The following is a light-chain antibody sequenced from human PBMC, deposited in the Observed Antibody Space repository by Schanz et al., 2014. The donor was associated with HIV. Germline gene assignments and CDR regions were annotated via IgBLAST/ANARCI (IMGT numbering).Light chain of an antibody. CDR2: DVS. CDR3: SSLSTSGAPV. Sequence: QSALTQPPSASGSPGQSVTISCTGTSSDVGGYNYVSWYQQLPGKAPKLIIYDVSNRPSEISYRFSGSKSGHAASLTISGLQADDEADYYCSSLSTSGAPVFGTGTKLTVL. J-gene: IGLJ1*01. CDR1: SSDVGGYNY. V-gene: IGLV2-14*03.